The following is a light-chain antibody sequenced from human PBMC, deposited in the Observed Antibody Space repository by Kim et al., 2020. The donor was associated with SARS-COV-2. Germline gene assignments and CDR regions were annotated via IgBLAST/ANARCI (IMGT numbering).Light chain of an antibody. CDR1: SSNIGSNT. CDR3: AAGYDSLNNYV. Sequence: QSVLTQLPSASGTPGQRVTISCSGSSSNIGSNTVNWYQQLPGTAPKLLIYSNNQRPSGVPDRFSGSKSGPSASLAISGLLSADDADYYFAAGYDSLNNYVFGAGTKVTVL. CDR2: SNN. V-gene: IGLV1-44*01. J-gene: IGLJ1*01.